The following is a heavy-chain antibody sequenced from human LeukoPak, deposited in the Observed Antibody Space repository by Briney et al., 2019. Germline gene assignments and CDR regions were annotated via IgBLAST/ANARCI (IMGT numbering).Heavy chain of an antibody. V-gene: IGHV4-34*01. CDR2: INHSGST. J-gene: IGHJ6*03. CDR3: ARRRYQLLYYYYYYMDV. CDR1: GGSFSGYY. D-gene: IGHD2-2*01. Sequence: SETLSLTCAVYGGSFSGYYWSWIRQPPGKGLEWIGEINHSGSTNYNPSLKSRVTISVGTSKNQFSLKLSSVTAADTAVYYCARRRYQLLYYYYYYMDVWGKGTTVTVSS.